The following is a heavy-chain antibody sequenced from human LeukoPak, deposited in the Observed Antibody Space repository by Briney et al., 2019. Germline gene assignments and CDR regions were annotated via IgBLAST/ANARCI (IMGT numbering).Heavy chain of an antibody. J-gene: IGHJ5*02. CDR1: GYTFPSYF. V-gene: IGHV1-46*01. CDR2: INPTGGST. Sequence: ASVKVSCKASGYTFPSYFMHWVRQAPGQGLEWMGIINPTGGSTTYAQKFQGRVTMTRDTSTSTVYMELSSLRSDDTAVYYCAPEYSGSYGGSWGQGTLVTVSS. CDR3: APEYSGSYGGS. D-gene: IGHD1-26*01.